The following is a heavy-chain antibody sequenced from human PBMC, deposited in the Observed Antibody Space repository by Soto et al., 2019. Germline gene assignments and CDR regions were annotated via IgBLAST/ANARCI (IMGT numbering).Heavy chain of an antibody. J-gene: IGHJ6*02. CDR3: ARVQPPYYAMDV. CDR1: GFIFSSYG. V-gene: IGHV3-33*01. CDR2: IWYDGSNK. Sequence: QVQLVESGGGVVQPGGSLRLSCAASGFIFSSYGMHWVRQAPGKGLEWVAVIWYDGSNKYHADSVKGRFTISRDNSKNTLYLQMNSLRAEDTAVYYCARVQPPYYAMDVWGQGTTVTVSS.